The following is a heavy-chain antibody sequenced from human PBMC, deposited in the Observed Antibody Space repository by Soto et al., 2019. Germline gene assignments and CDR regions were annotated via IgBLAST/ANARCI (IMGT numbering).Heavy chain of an antibody. Sequence: QVPLVQSGAEVKKPGSSVTVSCKASGGTFSSYAIHWVRQAPGQGLEWMGGIIPMYGPAKYAQRFQGRVTITADESTTTDYMEPTSLTSQDTAVYYCARVTSMVRGVIDNWFDPWGHGALVTVSS. J-gene: IGHJ5*02. D-gene: IGHD3-10*01. CDR3: ARVTSMVRGVIDNWFDP. CDR1: GGTFSSYA. CDR2: IIPMYGPA. V-gene: IGHV1-69*01.